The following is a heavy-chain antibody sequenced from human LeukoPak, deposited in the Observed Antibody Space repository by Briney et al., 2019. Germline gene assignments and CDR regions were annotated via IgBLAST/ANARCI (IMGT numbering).Heavy chain of an antibody. CDR2: IYPGDSDT. CDR1: GYSFTSYW. Sequence: GESLKISCKGSGYSFTSYWIGWVRQMPGKGLEWMGIIYPGDSDTRYSPSFQGQVTISADKSISTAYLQWSSLKASDTAMYYCARQLGYCSGGSCYSDPSYFDYWGQGTLVTVSS. V-gene: IGHV5-51*01. CDR3: ARQLGYCSGGSCYSDPSYFDY. J-gene: IGHJ4*02. D-gene: IGHD2-15*01.